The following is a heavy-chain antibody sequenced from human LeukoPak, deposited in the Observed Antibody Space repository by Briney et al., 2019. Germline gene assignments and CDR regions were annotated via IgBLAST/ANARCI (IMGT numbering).Heavy chain of an antibody. Sequence: RGSLRHSCAASGFTFSSYGMQWVRQTPGKGLECVARISYEGNNKYYADSVKGRFTISRDDSKNTMYLQMNSLRAEDTAVYYRAKDRNYVATLDYWGQGTLVTVSS. CDR3: AKDRNYVATLDY. CDR2: ISYEGNNK. J-gene: IGHJ4*02. CDR1: GFTFSSYG. V-gene: IGHV3-30*18. D-gene: IGHD3-10*02.